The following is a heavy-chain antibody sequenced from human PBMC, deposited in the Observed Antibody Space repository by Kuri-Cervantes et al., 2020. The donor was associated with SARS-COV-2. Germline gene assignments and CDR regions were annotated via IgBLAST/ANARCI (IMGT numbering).Heavy chain of an antibody. CDR2: IRTSGNSYAT. J-gene: IGHJ6*02. CDR3: TRFSADYNSSALNYYKGMDV. D-gene: IGHD6-6*01. Sequence: GESLKISCAASGFTFSASAMHWVRQASGKGLEWVGHIRTSGNSYATAYAASVKGRFTISRDDSKHTAFLHMNSLETEDTAVYYCTRFSADYNSSALNYYKGMDVWGQGTTVTVSS. CDR1: GFTFSASA. V-gene: IGHV3-73*01.